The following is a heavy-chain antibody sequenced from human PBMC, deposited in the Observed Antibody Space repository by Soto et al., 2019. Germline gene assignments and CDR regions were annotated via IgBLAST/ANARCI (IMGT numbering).Heavy chain of an antibody. CDR3: ARSSIATVRFDP. CDR1: GGSISSYY. CDR2: IYYSGST. Sequence: ASETLSLTCTVSGGSISSYYWSWIRQPPGKGLEWIGYIYYSGSTNYNPSLKSRVTISVDTSKNQFSLKLSSVTAADTAVYYCARSSIATVRFDPWGQGTLVTVSS. D-gene: IGHD6-6*01. V-gene: IGHV4-59*01. J-gene: IGHJ5*02.